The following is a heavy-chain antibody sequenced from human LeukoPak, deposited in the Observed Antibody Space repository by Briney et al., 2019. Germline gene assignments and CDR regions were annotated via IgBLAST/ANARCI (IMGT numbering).Heavy chain of an antibody. CDR2: IYYSEST. D-gene: IGHD3-22*01. V-gene: IGHV4-31*03. J-gene: IGHJ3*02. CDR1: GGSISSGGYS. Sequence: SETQSLTCTVSGGSISSGGYSWSWIRQYPGKGLDWIGYIYYSESTYYNPSLKSRVTISVDTSKNQFSLKLSSVTAADTAVYYCATDYYDTSGYYFDAFDIWGQGTMVTVSS. CDR3: ATDYYDTSGYYFDAFDI.